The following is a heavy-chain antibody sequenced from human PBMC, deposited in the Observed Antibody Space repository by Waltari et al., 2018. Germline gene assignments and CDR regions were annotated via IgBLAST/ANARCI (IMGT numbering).Heavy chain of an antibody. CDR2: IKQDGSEK. V-gene: IGHV3-7*01. D-gene: IGHD2-2*01. CDR1: GFPFSSYW. Sequence: EVQLVESGGGLVQPGGSLRLSCAASGFPFSSYWMSWVRQAPGKGLEWVANIKQDGSEKYYVDSVKGRFTISRDNAKNSLYLQMNSLRAEDTAVYYCASSRRSTSCYDYWGQGTLVTVSS. J-gene: IGHJ4*02. CDR3: ASSRRSTSCYDY.